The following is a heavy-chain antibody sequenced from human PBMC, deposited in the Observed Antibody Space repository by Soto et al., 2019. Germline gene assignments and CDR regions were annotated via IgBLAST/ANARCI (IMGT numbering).Heavy chain of an antibody. V-gene: IGHV5-51*01. CDR1: GYSLTPYW. CDR2: IYPGESDT. J-gene: IGHJ4*02. Sequence: PGESLKISCKGSGYSLTPYWIGWVRPMPGKGLEWMGIIYPGESDTRYSPSFQGQVTMSADNSISTAYLQWSSLKASDTAMYYCARRGGNNNDYAFDYRGPGTLVTVSS. CDR3: ARRGGNNNDYAFDY. D-gene: IGHD3-16*01.